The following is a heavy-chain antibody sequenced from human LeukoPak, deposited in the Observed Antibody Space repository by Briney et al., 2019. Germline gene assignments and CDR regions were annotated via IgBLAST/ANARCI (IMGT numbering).Heavy chain of an antibody. J-gene: IGHJ4*02. CDR2: IIPMLTMT. CDR3: AEGGRDSSSWYYFDY. Sequence: ASVKVSCKASGGTFSSYAISWVRQAPGQGLESMGRIIPMLTMTNYAQKFQGRVTITADTSTSTAYMELSSLTSEDTAVYYCAEGGRDSSSWYYFDYWGQGTLVTVSS. CDR1: GGTFSSYA. V-gene: IGHV1-69*04. D-gene: IGHD6-13*01.